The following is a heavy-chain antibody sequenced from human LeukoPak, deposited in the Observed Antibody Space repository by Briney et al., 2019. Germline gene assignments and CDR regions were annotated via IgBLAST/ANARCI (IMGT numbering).Heavy chain of an antibody. CDR2: INPNSGGT. J-gene: IGHJ4*02. CDR3: ARLYGDYGFDY. CDR1: GYTFTGYY. Sequence: ASVKVSCKASGYTFTGYYMHWVRQAPGQGLEWMGWINPNSGGTSYAQKFQGRVTMTRDTSISTAYMELSRLRSDDTAVYYCARLYGDYGFDYWGQGTLVTVSS. V-gene: IGHV1-2*02. D-gene: IGHD4-17*01.